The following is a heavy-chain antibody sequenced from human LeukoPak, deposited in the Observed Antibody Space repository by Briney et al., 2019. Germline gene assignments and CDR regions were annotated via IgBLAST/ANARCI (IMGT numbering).Heavy chain of an antibody. Sequence: GGSLRLSCAASGFTFGSYWMSWVRQAPGKGLEWVANIKQDGSEKYYVDSVKGRFTISRDNAKNSLYLQMNSLRAEDTAVYYCARDDMVTPYYYGVDVWGQGTTVTVSS. CDR2: IKQDGSEK. J-gene: IGHJ6*02. D-gene: IGHD5-18*01. CDR1: GFTFGSYW. V-gene: IGHV3-7*01. CDR3: ARDDMVTPYYYGVDV.